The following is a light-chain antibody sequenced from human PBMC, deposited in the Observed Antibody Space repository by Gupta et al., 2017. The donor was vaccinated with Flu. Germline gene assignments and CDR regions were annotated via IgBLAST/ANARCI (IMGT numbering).Light chain of an antibody. CDR3: HQYYTYPWT. CDR1: QNIRTW. Sequence: DSQMTQSPSTLAASGGDRVTITCRASQNIRTWLAWYQQKPGTAPKLLIYVTSTLELGVPSRFSGSGSGTEFTLTISGLQPDDFATYYCHQYYTYPWTFGQGTKVEIK. V-gene: IGKV1-5*03. J-gene: IGKJ1*01. CDR2: VTS.